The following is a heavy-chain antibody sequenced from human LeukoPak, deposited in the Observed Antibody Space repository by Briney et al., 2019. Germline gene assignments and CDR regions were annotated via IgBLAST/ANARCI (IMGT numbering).Heavy chain of an antibody. CDR2: IIPIFGTA. V-gene: IGHV1-69*13. Sequence: SSVKVSCKASGYTFSSYDINWVRQATGQGLEWMGGIIPIFGTANYAQKFQGRVTITADESTSTAYMELSSLRSEDTAVYYCAVNDVDTAMVLHFDYWGQGTLVTVSS. J-gene: IGHJ4*02. CDR1: GYTFSSYD. CDR3: AVNDVDTAMVLHFDY. D-gene: IGHD5-18*01.